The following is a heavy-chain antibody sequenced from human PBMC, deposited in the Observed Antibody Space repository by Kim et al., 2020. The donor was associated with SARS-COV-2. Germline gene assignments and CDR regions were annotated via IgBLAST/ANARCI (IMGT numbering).Heavy chain of an antibody. J-gene: IGHJ3*02. Sequence: SETLSLTCTVSGGSISSGSYYWSWIRQPAGKGLEWIGRIYTSGSTNYNPSLKSRVTISVDTSKNQFSLKLSSVTAADTAVYYCARWRRWLLGDDAFDIWGQGTMVTVSS. V-gene: IGHV4-61*02. D-gene: IGHD5-12*01. CDR3: ARWRRWLLGDDAFDI. CDR1: GGSISSGSYY. CDR2: IYTSGST.